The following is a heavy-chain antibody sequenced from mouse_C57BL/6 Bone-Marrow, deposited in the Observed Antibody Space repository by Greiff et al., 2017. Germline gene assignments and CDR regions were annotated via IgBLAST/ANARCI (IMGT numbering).Heavy chain of an antibody. CDR2: ISSGGSYT. CDR1: GFTFSSYG. Sequence: EVNVVESGGGLVKPGGSLKLSCAASGFTFSSYGMSWVRQTPDKRLEWVATISSGGSYTYYPDSVKGRFTISRDNAKNTLYLQMSSLKSEDTAMYYCERLPYYYGSSYGWFAYWGQGTLVTVSA. V-gene: IGHV5-6*03. D-gene: IGHD1-1*01. J-gene: IGHJ3*01. CDR3: ERLPYYYGSSYGWFAY.